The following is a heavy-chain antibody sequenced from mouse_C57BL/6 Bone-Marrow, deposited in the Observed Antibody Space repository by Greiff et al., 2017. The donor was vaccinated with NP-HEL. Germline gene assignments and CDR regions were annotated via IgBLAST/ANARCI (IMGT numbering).Heavy chain of an antibody. CDR3: ARSRGSTLYFDY. D-gene: IGHD1-1*01. V-gene: IGHV1-80*01. CDR2: IYPGDGDT. CDR1: GYAFSSYW. J-gene: IGHJ2*01. Sequence: VQLQQSGAELVKPGASVKISCKASGYAFSSYWMNWVKQRPGKGLEWIGQIYPGDGDTNYNGKFKGKATLTADKSSSTAYMQLSSLTSEDSAVYFCARSRGSTLYFDYWGQGTTLTVSS.